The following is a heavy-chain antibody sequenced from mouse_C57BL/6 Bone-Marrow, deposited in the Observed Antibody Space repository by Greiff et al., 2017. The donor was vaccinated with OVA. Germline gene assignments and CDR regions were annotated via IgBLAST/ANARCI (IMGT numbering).Heavy chain of an antibody. J-gene: IGHJ4*01. Sequence: VQLQQSGPELVKPGASVKISCKASGYSFTGYYMNWVKQSPEKSLEWIGEINPSTGGTTYNQKFKAKATLTVDKSSSTAYMQLKSLTSEDSAVYYFARNGSSPHAMDYWGQGTSVTVSS. D-gene: IGHD1-1*01. CDR3: ARNGSSPHAMDY. V-gene: IGHV1-42*01. CDR2: INPSTGGT. CDR1: GYSFTGYY.